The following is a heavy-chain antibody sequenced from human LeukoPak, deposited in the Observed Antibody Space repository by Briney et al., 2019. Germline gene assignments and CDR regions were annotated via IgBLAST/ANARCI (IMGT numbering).Heavy chain of an antibody. CDR1: GYIFSDYF. J-gene: IGHJ6*02. CDR2: INSYSGGA. Sequence: ASVKVSCKASGYIFSDYFLHWVRQAPGQGPEWMGCINSYSGGAHYAQKFRDRVTMTRDTSISTAYMELSRLRSDDTAVYYCARVLRSWRRGYSYVDLGMDVWGQGTTVTVSS. V-gene: IGHV1-2*02. D-gene: IGHD5-18*01. CDR3: ARVLRSWRRGYSYVDLGMDV.